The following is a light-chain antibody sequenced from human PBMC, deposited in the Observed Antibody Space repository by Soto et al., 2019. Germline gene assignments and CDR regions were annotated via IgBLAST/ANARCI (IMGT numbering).Light chain of an antibody. CDR1: SSNIGAGYD. V-gene: IGLV1-40*01. CDR3: QSYDSSLSGWV. CDR2: DSI. Sequence: QSVLTQPPSVSGAPGQRVTLSCTGSSSNIGAGYDVHWYQRLPGTAPKLLIYDSINRPSGVPDRFSGSKSGTSASLAITGLQAEDEADYYCQSYDSSLSGWVFGGGTKLTVL. J-gene: IGLJ3*02.